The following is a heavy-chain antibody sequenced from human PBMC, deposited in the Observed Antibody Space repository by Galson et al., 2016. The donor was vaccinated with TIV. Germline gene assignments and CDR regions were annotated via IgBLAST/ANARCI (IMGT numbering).Heavy chain of an antibody. CDR2: IKQDGSEK. Sequence: SLRLSCAASGFTFSDYWMHWVRQTPGKGLEWVANIKQDGSEKYYVDSVKGRFTISRGNAKSSLFLQMNSLRAEDTAVYYCARRYFDLWGRGTLVTVSS. J-gene: IGHJ2*01. V-gene: IGHV3-7*01. CDR3: ARRYFDL. CDR1: GFTFSDYW.